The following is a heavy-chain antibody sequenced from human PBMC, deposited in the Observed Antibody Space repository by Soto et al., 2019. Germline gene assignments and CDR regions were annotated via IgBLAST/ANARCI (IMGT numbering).Heavy chain of an antibody. Sequence: SETLSLTCAVYGGSFSGYYWSWIRQPPGKGLEWIGEINHSGSTNYNPSLKSRVTISVDTSKNQFSLKLSSVTAADTAVYYCARGQVPYYFDYWGQGTLVTVSS. CDR3: ARGQVPYYFDY. J-gene: IGHJ4*02. D-gene: IGHD3-10*01. CDR1: GGSFSGYY. V-gene: IGHV4-34*01. CDR2: INHSGST.